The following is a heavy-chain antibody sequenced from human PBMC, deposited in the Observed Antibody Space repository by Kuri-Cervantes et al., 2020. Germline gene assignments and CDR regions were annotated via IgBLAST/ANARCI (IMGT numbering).Heavy chain of an antibody. CDR1: GSSFTSYW. CDR3: ARPSDYVWGSYRQNAFDI. D-gene: IGHD3-16*02. Sequence: GESLKISCKGSGSSFTSYWIGWVRQMPGKGLEWMGIIYPGDSDTRYSPSFQGQVTISADKSISTAYLQWSSLKASDTAMYYCARPSDYVWGSYRQNAFDIWGQGTMVTVSS. J-gene: IGHJ3*02. V-gene: IGHV5-51*01. CDR2: IYPGDSDT.